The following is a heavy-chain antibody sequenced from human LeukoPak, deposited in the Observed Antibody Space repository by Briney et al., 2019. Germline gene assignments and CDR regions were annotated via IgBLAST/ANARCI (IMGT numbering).Heavy chain of an antibody. J-gene: IGHJ4*02. CDR3: SRRFRD. V-gene: IGHV3-48*03. Sequence: SGGSLRLSCVGSGITFSGFELNWVRQAPGKGLDWVSYISDDGSTKTYGDSVEGRFIISRDSAKNTLSLQMNSLRLEDTGVYYCSRRFRDWGRGILVTVSS. CDR1: GITFSGFE. CDR2: ISDDGSTK.